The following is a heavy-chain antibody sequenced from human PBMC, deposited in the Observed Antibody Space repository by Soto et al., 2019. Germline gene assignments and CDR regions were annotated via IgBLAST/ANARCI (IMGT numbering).Heavy chain of an antibody. V-gene: IGHV4-59*08. CDR2: IYYSGST. D-gene: IGHD3-16*01. J-gene: IGHJ3*02. Sequence: QVQLQESGPGLVKPSETLSLTCTVSGGSISSYYWSWIRQPPGKGLEWIGYIYYSGSTNYNPSLTSPVTIPVDTPNNQFSLKLSSVTAADTAVYYCARRWGDAFDIWGQGTMVTVSS. CDR1: GGSISSYY. CDR3: ARRWGDAFDI.